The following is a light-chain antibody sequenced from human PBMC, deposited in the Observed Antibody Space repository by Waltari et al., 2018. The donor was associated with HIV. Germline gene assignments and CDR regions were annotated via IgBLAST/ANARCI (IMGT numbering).Light chain of an antibody. Sequence: DIQMTQSPSTLSASVGDRVTITCRASQSISSWLAWYQQKPGKAPKLLIYKASSLESGVPSRFSGGGSGTEFTLTISSLQPDDFATYFCQQYTSPWTFGQGTKVEIK. CDR2: KAS. V-gene: IGKV1-5*03. J-gene: IGKJ1*01. CDR3: QQYTSPWT. CDR1: QSISSW.